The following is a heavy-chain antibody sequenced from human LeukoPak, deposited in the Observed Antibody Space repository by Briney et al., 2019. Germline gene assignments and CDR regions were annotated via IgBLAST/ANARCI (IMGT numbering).Heavy chain of an antibody. Sequence: SETLSLTCTVSGGSISSSSYYWGWIRQPPGKGLEWIGSIYYSGSTYYNPSLKSRVTISVDTSKNQFSLKLSSVTAADTAVYYCARDSRYYGSGYFDLWGRGALVTVSS. CDR2: IYYSGST. V-gene: IGHV4-39*07. D-gene: IGHD3-10*01. CDR1: GGSISSSSYY. CDR3: ARDSRYYGSGYFDL. J-gene: IGHJ2*01.